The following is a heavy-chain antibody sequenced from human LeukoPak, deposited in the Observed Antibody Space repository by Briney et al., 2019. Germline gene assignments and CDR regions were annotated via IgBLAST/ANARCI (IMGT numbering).Heavy chain of an antibody. CDR2: VKTKSDGETS. J-gene: IGHJ4*02. V-gene: IGHV3-15*01. Sequence: GGSLRLSCAASGFIFTNAWMSWVCQAPGKGLEWVGRVKTKSDGETSDYAAPVKGRFTISRDDSKNTLYLQMNTLKIEDTAVYYCTTGGGSYTLGRYWGQGTLVTVSS. CDR1: GFIFTNAW. CDR3: TTGGGSYTLGRY. D-gene: IGHD1-26*01.